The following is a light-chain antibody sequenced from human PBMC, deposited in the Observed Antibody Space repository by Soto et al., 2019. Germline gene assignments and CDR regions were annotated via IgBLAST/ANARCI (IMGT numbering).Light chain of an antibody. CDR1: SSDVGGYNY. V-gene: IGLV2-14*01. Sequence: QSVLTQPASVSGSPGQSITISCTGTSSDVGGYNYVSWYQQHPGKAPKLMIYDVSNRPSGVSNRFSGSKSGNTASLTISGLQAEYEADYYCSSYTSSRTIVSGTGTKVP. J-gene: IGLJ1*01. CDR3: SSYTSSRTIV. CDR2: DVS.